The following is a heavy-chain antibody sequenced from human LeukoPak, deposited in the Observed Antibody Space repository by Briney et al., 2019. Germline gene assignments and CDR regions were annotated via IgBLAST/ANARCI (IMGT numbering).Heavy chain of an antibody. Sequence: ASVKVSCKVSGYTLTELSMHWVRQAPGKGLEWMGGFDPEDGETIYAQKFQGRVTMTEDTSTDTAYMELSSLRAEDTAVYYCARGPDTIFGVVIIFGIFDYWGQGTLVTVSS. V-gene: IGHV1-24*01. J-gene: IGHJ4*02. CDR1: GYTLTELS. D-gene: IGHD3-3*01. CDR2: FDPEDGET. CDR3: ARGPDTIFGVVIIFGIFDY.